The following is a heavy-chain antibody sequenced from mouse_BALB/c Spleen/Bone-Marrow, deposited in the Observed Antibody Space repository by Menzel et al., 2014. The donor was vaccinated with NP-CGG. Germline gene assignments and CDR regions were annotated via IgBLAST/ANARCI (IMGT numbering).Heavy chain of an antibody. Sequence: VQLKESGGGLVQPGGSRKLSCAASGFTFSSFGMHWVRQAPEKGLEWVAYISSGSSTIYYADTVKGRFTISRDNPKNTLFLQMTNLRTEDTAMYYCARGITTGFAYWGQGTLVTVSA. CDR3: ARGITTGFAY. V-gene: IGHV5-17*02. J-gene: IGHJ3*01. D-gene: IGHD2-4*01. CDR2: ISSGSSTI. CDR1: GFTFSSFG.